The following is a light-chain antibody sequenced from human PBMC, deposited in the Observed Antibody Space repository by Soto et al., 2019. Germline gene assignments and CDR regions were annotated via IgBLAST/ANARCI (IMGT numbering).Light chain of an antibody. CDR3: QQYNSYSLLT. CDR1: QRISSW. V-gene: IGKV1-5*03. Sequence: DIQMTQSPSTLSASVGDRVTITCRASQRISSWLAWYQQKPGKAPKLLIYKASSLESGVPSRFSGSGSGTEFTLTISSLQPDDFATYYCQQYNSYSLLTFGGGTNVEIK. CDR2: KAS. J-gene: IGKJ4*01.